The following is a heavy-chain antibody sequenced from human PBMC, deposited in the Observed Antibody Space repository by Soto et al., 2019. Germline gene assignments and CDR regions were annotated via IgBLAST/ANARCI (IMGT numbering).Heavy chain of an antibody. CDR3: ASGSSSWYGCMDV. V-gene: IGHV3-64*01. D-gene: IGHD6-13*01. CDR1: GFTFSSYA. CDR2: ISSNGGST. Sequence: PGGSLRLSCAASGFTFSSYAMHWVRQAPGKGLEYVSAISSNGGSTYYANSVRGRFTISRDNSKNTLYLQMGSLRAEDMAVYYCASGSSSWYGCMDVWGQGTTVSAP. J-gene: IGHJ6*02.